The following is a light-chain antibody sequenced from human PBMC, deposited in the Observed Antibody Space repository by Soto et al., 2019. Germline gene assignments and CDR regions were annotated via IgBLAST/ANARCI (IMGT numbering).Light chain of an antibody. V-gene: IGKV3-20*01. CDR2: GAS. CDR3: QQYGDSPYT. J-gene: IGKJ2*01. Sequence: EIVLTQSPGTLSLSPGERATLSCRASQSVSSSYLAWYQQKPGQAPRLLVYGASNRATGIPDRFSGSGSGTDFTLTISRLEPEVFAVYYCQQYGDSPYTFGQGTKLEIK. CDR1: QSVSSSY.